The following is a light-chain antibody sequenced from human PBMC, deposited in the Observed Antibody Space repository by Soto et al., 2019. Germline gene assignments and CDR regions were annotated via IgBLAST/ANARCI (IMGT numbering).Light chain of an antibody. Sequence: QSVLTQPASVSGSPGQSITISCTGTSSDVGGYDYVSWYRQHPGKAPKLVIYEVSNRPSGVSNRFSGSKSGNTASLTISGLQAEDEADYYCSSYAGSIYVFGNGTKVTVL. CDR2: EVS. J-gene: IGLJ1*01. CDR1: SSDVGGYDY. V-gene: IGLV2-14*01. CDR3: SSYAGSIYV.